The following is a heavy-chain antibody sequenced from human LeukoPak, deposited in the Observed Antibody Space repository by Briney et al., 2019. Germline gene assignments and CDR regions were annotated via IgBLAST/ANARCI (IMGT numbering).Heavy chain of an antibody. Sequence: GGSLRLSCAASGFXFSSYAIHWVRQAPGKGLEWVAVISYDGSNKYYADSVKGRFTISRDNSKNTLYLQMNSLRAEDTAVYYCARNINWFDPWGQGTLVTVSS. CDR3: ARNINWFDP. CDR1: GFXFSSYA. V-gene: IGHV3-30-3*01. CDR2: ISYDGSNK. J-gene: IGHJ5*02.